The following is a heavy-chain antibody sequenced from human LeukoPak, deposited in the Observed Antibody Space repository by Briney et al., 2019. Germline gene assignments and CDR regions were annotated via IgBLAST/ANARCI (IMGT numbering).Heavy chain of an antibody. J-gene: IGHJ6*02. CDR1: GFTFSSYA. CDR2: ISGSGGST. CDR3: AKDNYDILTGYYNVGYYYGMDV. V-gene: IGHV3-23*01. D-gene: IGHD3-9*01. Sequence: GGSLRLSCAASGFTFSSYAMSWVRQAPGKGLEWVSAISGSGGSTYYADSVKGRFTISRDNSKNTLYLQMNSLRAEDTAVYYCAKDNYDILTGYYNVGYYYGMDVWGQGTTVTVSS.